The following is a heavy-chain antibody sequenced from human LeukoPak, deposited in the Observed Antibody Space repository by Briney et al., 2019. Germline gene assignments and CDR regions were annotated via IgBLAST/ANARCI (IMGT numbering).Heavy chain of an antibody. CDR1: GDSVFSSTAA. V-gene: IGHV6-1*01. D-gene: IGHD1-26*01. Sequence: SQTLALTCAISGDSVFSSTAAWNWITHSPSIRLHRLGRTYYRSNWINEYAISVRGRIAINPDTSKNQFSLQLNSVTPEDTAVYFCARDDVGRRYDYWGQGTRVTVSS. CDR3: ARDDVGRRYDY. J-gene: IGHJ4*02. CDR2: TYYRSNWIN.